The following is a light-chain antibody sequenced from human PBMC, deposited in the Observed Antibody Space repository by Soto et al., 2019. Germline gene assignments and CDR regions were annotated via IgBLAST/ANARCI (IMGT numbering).Light chain of an antibody. CDR2: EVS. CDR1: SSDVGGYHY. CDR3: SSHSSSSAYYV. V-gene: IGLV2-8*01. Sequence: QSVLTQPPSASGSPGQSVTISCTGTSSDVGGYHYVSWYQQHPGKAPKLMIYEVSKRPSGVPDRFSGSKSGNTASLTVSGLQAEDEADYYCSSHSSSSAYYVFGTGTKLTVL. J-gene: IGLJ1*01.